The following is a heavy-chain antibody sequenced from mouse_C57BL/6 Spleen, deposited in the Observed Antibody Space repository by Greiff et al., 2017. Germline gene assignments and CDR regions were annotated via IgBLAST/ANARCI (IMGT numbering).Heavy chain of an antibody. CDR1: GFNIKDYY. V-gene: IGHV14-1*01. Sequence: VQLQQSGAELVRPGASVKLSCTASGFNIKDYYMHWVKQRPEQGLEWIGRIDPEDGDTEYAPKFQGKATMTADTSSKTAYLQLSSLTSEDTAVYYCTTAYYSNYGGFAYWGQGTLVTVSA. J-gene: IGHJ3*01. CDR3: TTAYYSNYGGFAY. D-gene: IGHD2-5*01. CDR2: IDPEDGDT.